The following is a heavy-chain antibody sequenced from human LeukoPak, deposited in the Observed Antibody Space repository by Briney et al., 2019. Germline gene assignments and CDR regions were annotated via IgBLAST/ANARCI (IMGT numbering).Heavy chain of an antibody. Sequence: GESLKISCKGSGYNFPGYWIAWVRQMPGKGLEWMGIIYPCDSNIRYSPSLQGQVTLSADQPLSPTFLQMSSLKASDTAMYYCARFGGATFAQSFFDYWGQGTLVTVSS. CDR2: IYPCDSNI. D-gene: IGHD3-16*01. CDR3: ARFGGATFAQSFFDY. CDR1: GYNFPGYW. V-gene: IGHV5-51*04. J-gene: IGHJ4*02.